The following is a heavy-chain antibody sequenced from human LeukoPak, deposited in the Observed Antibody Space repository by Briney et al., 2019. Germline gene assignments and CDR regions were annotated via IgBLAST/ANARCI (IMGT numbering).Heavy chain of an antibody. Sequence: SESLSLTCTGSGDPNSSYYWSRIRQPAGKGLEWIGRIHTSGSTNYNPSLKSRVTMSVETSKNQFSLKLSSVTAADTAVYYCARAQAYSNYVYYYWGQGTLVTVSS. J-gene: IGHJ4*02. CDR1: GDPNSSYY. D-gene: IGHD4-11*01. V-gene: IGHV4-4*07. CDR3: ARAQAYSNYVYYY. CDR2: IHTSGST.